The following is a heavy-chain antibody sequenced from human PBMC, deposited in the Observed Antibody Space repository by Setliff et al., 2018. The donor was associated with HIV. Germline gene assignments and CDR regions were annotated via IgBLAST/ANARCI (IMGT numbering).Heavy chain of an antibody. D-gene: IGHD6-13*01. Sequence: PGESLKISCKGFGYNFATYWIGWVRQTPGKGLEWIGIIFPDDSDTRERPSFQGHVSISVDKSISTAYLQWSSLKASDTAMYYCARRMWQQDSKFMYYFDYWGQGTLVTVS. CDR1: GYNFATYW. V-gene: IGHV5-51*01. CDR2: IFPDDSDT. J-gene: IGHJ4*02. CDR3: ARRMWQQDSKFMYYFDY.